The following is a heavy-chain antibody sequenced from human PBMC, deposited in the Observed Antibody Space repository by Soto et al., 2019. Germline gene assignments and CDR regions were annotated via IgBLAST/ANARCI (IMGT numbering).Heavy chain of an antibody. Sequence: QVQLQESGPGLVEPAGTLSLTCAVSGGPIRSYNWWSCVRQPPGKGLEWIGEIHHDGGTNYNTSLKSPVPISVDNAKPHLSLNLKSVTAADAAIYYCARMPYSYYAMDVWGQGTTVTVSS. CDR1: GGPIRSYNW. V-gene: IGHV4-4*02. D-gene: IGHD2-2*01. J-gene: IGHJ6*02. CDR2: IHHDGGT. CDR3: ARMPYSYYAMDV.